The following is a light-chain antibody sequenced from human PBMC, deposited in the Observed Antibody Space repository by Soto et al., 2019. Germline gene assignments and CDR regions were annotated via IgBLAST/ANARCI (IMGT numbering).Light chain of an antibody. CDR3: QSFDSSPIGLL. J-gene: IGLJ2*01. Sequence: QSVLTQPPSVTGAPGQRVTISCTGSHSDIGAGYGVHWYQQFPHSAPKLLIYDTTNRPSGVPDRFSGSRSGTSASLAITGLQAEDEADYYCQSFDSSPIGLLFGGGTKVTVL. V-gene: IGLV1-40*01. CDR1: HSDIGAGYG. CDR2: DTT.